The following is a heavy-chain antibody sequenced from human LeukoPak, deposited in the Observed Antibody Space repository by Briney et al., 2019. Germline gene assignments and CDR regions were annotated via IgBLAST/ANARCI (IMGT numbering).Heavy chain of an antibody. V-gene: IGHV4-59*08. CDR2: IHYSGDT. D-gene: IGHD4-17*01. J-gene: IGHJ2*01. Sequence: ASETLSLTCTVSGASISGYYWGWIRQSPGKGLEWIGYIHYSGDTNYVPSLKSRVSISVDTSKNQFSLKLSSVTAADTAVYYCAIQSGYGDYVHDAPDLWGRGTLVTVSS. CDR3: AIQSGYGDYVHDAPDL. CDR1: GASISGYY.